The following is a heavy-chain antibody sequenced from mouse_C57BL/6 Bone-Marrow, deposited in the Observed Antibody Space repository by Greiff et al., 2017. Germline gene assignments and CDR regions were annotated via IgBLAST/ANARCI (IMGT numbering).Heavy chain of an antibody. D-gene: IGHD1-1*01. Sequence: DVKLVESGGGLVQPGGSLKLSCAASGFTFSDYYMYWVRQTPEKRLEWVAYISNGGGSTYYPDTVKGRFNISRDNAKNTLYLQMSRLKSEDTAMYYCARCYYCSSNYFDYGGQGTTLTVSS. CDR1: GFTFSDYY. J-gene: IGHJ2*01. CDR2: ISNGGGST. CDR3: ARCYYCSSNYFDY. V-gene: IGHV5-12*01.